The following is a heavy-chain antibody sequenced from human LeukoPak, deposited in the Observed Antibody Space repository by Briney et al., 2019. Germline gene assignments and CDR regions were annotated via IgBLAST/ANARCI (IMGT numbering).Heavy chain of an antibody. J-gene: IGHJ4*02. CDR3: ARGLWSGYRFDY. CDR2: INSGGST. CDR1: GFTVSSNY. Sequence: PAGSLRLSCAASGFTVSSNYMSWVPQAPGQGLEWVSVINSGGSTYYADSVKGRFTISRDNSKNTLYLQMNSLRAEDTAVYYCARGLWSGYRFDYWGQGTLVTVSS. V-gene: IGHV3-66*01. D-gene: IGHD3-3*01.